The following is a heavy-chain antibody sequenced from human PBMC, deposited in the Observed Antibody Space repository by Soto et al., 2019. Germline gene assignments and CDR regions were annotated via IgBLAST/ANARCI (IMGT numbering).Heavy chain of an antibody. CDR3: ARDLWSGYPYYYYGMDV. D-gene: IGHD3-3*01. CDR1: GYSFTSYW. Sequence: GESLKISCKGSGYSFTSYWIGWVRQMPGKGLEWMGIIYPGDSDTRYSPSFQSQVTISAAKSISTAYLQWSSLKASDTAMYYCARDLWSGYPYYYYGMDVWGQGTTVTVSS. CDR2: IYPGDSDT. J-gene: IGHJ6*01. V-gene: IGHV5-51*01.